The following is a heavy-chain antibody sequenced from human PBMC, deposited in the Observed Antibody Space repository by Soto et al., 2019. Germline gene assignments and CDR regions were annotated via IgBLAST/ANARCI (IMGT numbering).Heavy chain of an antibody. D-gene: IGHD1-26*01. Sequence: VQLLESGGGLVQPGGSLRLSCEASGFTFSIYAMNWVRQAPGKGLEWVAGIIGAGAPYYADPVKGRFTISRDNSKNTLYLQINSLRDEDTALYFCAKDVTPDSRWDIDYWGQGTLVTVSS. CDR1: GFTFSIYA. V-gene: IGHV3-23*01. CDR2: IIGAGAP. J-gene: IGHJ4*02. CDR3: AKDVTPDSRWDIDY.